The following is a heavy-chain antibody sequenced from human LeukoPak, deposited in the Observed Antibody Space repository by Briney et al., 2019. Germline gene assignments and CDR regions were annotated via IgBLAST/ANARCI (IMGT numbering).Heavy chain of an antibody. D-gene: IGHD3-10*01. CDR2: INHSGST. Sequence: SETLSLTCAVYGGSFSGYYWSWIRQPPGKGLEWIGEINHSGSTNYNPSLKSRVTISVDTSKNQFSLKLSSVTAADTAVYYCARLMVRGVTRFLDYWGQGTLVTVSS. CDR3: ARLMVRGVTRFLDY. J-gene: IGHJ4*02. V-gene: IGHV4-34*01. CDR1: GGSFSGYY.